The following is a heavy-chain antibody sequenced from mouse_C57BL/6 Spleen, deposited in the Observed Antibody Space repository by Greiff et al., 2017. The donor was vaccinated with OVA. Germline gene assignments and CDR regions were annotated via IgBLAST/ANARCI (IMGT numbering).Heavy chain of an antibody. D-gene: IGHD1-1*01. CDR1: GYTFTSYW. CDR2: IHPNSGST. J-gene: IGHJ1*03. CDR3: AKTRVVGYMEG. V-gene: IGHV1-64*01. Sequence: QVQLQQPGAELVKPGASVKLSCKASGYTFTSYWMHWVKQRPGQGLEWIGMIHPNSGSTNYNEKFKGKATLTVDKSSSTAYMQLSSLTSEDSAVYYGAKTRVVGYMEGWGKGTTVTVSA.